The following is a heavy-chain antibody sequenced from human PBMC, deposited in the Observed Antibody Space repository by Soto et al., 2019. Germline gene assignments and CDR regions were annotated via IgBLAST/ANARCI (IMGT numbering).Heavy chain of an antibody. V-gene: IGHV3-30*18. J-gene: IGHJ4*02. CDR3: AKMGGGYSQGFDY. D-gene: IGHD5-18*01. Sequence: GGSLRLSCAASGFTFSSYGMHWVRQAPGKGLEWVAVISYDGSNKYYADSVKGRFTISRDNSKNTLYLQMNSLRAEDTAVYYCAKMGGGYSQGFDYWGQGTLVTVSS. CDR1: GFTFSSYG. CDR2: ISYDGSNK.